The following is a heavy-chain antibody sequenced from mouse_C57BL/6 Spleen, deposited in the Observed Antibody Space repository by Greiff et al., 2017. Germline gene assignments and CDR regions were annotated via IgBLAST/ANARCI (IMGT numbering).Heavy chain of an antibody. D-gene: IGHD2-3*01. Sequence: EVQLQQSGPGLVKPSQSLSLTCSVTGYSITSGYYWNWIRQFPGNKLEWMGYISYDGSNNYNPSLKNRITITSDTSKNQFFLKLNSVTTEDTATYYCARDQANYDGYPFAYWGQGTLVTVSA. CDR3: ARDQANYDGYPFAY. CDR1: GYSITSGYY. CDR2: ISYDGSN. J-gene: IGHJ3*01. V-gene: IGHV3-6*01.